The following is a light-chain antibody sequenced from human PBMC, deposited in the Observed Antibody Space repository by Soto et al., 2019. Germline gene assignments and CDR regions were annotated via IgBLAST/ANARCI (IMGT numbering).Light chain of an antibody. CDR1: QSVISD. CDR3: QQYNNWPRT. Sequence: DIVLTQSPATVSVSPGERATLSCRASQSVISDLVWYQQKPGQAPRLLIYHASTRATGIPARFSGSGSGTEFTLTISSLQSEDFAVYYCQQYNNWPRTFGQGTKVDIK. CDR2: HAS. J-gene: IGKJ1*01. V-gene: IGKV3-15*01.